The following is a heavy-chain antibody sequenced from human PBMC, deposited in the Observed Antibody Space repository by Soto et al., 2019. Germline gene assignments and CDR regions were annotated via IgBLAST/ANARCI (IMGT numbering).Heavy chain of an antibody. J-gene: IGHJ4*02. Sequence: GGSLRLSCTGSGFTFGDYAVSWFRQAPGKGLECVGFIRSKAYGGTTDYAASVKGRFTISRDDSRTIAYLRMNSLKTEDTATYYCSRGFYANTSYPRFDFWGQGTLVTVSS. CDR3: SRGFYANTSYPRFDF. CDR2: IRSKAYGGTT. D-gene: IGHD2-21*01. V-gene: IGHV3-49*03. CDR1: GFTFGDYA.